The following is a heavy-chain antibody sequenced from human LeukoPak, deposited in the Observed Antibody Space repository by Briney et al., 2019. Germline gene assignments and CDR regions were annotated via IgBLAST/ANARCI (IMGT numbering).Heavy chain of an antibody. V-gene: IGHV3-11*04. CDR2: ISSSGSIK. CDR3: ARDYVSGSFGP. D-gene: IGHD3-10*01. CDR1: GFTFSDSY. J-gene: IGHJ5*02. Sequence: PGGSLRLSCAASGFTFSDSYMSWIRQAPGKGLEWVSYISSSGSIKYYVDSVRGRFTISRDNAKNSLYLQMNSLRAEDTAVYYCARDYVSGSFGPWGQGTLVTVSS.